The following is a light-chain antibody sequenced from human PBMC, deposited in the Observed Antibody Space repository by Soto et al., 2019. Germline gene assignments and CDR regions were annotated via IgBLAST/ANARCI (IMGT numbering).Light chain of an antibody. Sequence: QSVLTQPPSVSGAPRQRVTISCSGSSCNIGNNGGHWYQQLPGKAPKLLIFQDDLLPSGVSDRFSGSKSGNSASLAISGLQSEDEADYYCGAWDDSMNYVIFGGGTKLTVL. CDR3: GAWDDSMNYVI. CDR1: SCNIGNNG. CDR2: QDD. V-gene: IGLV1-36*01. J-gene: IGLJ2*01.